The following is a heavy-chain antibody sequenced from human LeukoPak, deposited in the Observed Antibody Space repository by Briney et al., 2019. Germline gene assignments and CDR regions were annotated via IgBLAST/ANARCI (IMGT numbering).Heavy chain of an antibody. Sequence: GGSLRLSCAASGFTFSSYAMHWVRQAPGKGLEWVAVISYDGSNKYYADSVKGRFTISRDNAKNSLYLQMNSLRAEDTAVYYCARRWWLLPIYYYYMDVWGKGTTVTVSS. J-gene: IGHJ6*03. CDR2: ISYDGSNK. D-gene: IGHD3-22*01. CDR1: GFTFSSYA. V-gene: IGHV3-30*04. CDR3: ARRWWLLPIYYYYMDV.